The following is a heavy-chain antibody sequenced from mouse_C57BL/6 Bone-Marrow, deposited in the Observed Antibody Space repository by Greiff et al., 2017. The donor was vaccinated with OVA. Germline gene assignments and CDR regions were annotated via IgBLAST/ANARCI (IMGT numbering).Heavy chain of an antibody. Sequence: EVQLQPSWGGLVKPGGSLKLSCAASGFTFSDYGMHWVRQAPEKGLEWVAYISSGSSTIYYADTVKGRFTISRDNAKNTLFLQMTSLRSEDTAMYYCARGPWFAYWGQGTLVTVSA. CDR1: GFTFSDYG. CDR3: ARGPWFAY. J-gene: IGHJ3*01. CDR2: ISSGSSTI. V-gene: IGHV5-17*01.